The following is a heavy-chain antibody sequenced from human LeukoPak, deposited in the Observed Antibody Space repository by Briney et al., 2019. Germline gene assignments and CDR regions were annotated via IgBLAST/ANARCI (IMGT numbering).Heavy chain of an antibody. CDR1: GFTFSTYW. CDR2: IKQDGSEK. J-gene: IGHJ4*02. Sequence: GGSLRLSCVASGFTFSTYWMSWVRQAPGKGLEWVANIKQDGSEKYYMDSVKGRFTISRDNAKNSLYLQMNSLRAEDTAVYYCARLGVGALDYWGQGTLVTVSS. CDR3: ARLGVGALDY. D-gene: IGHD1-26*01. V-gene: IGHV3-7*01.